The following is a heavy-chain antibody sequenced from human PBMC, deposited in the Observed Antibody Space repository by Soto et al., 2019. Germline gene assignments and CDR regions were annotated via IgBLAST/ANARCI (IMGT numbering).Heavy chain of an antibody. CDR1: GYTFTIYA. Sequence: ASVKASCKGSGYTFTIYAMHWVRQAPGQGLEWMGWINAGNGNTKYSQKFQGRVTTTRDTSASTAYMELSSLRSEDTAVYYCATYYYDSSGYYYHYYYYGMDVWGQGTTVTVSS. CDR3: ATYYYDSSGYYYHYYYYGMDV. J-gene: IGHJ6*02. V-gene: IGHV1-3*01. D-gene: IGHD3-22*01. CDR2: INAGNGNT.